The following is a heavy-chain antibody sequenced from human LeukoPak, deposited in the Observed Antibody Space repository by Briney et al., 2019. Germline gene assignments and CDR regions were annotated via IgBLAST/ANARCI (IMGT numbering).Heavy chain of an antibody. CDR2: IKQDGTEK. CDR3: VQGWRDN. D-gene: IGHD2-15*01. V-gene: IGHV3-7*01. J-gene: IGHJ4*02. Sequence: PGGSLRLSCAASEFTFSTYWMSWVRQAPGQGLEWVANIKQDGTEKYYVDSVKGRFTISRDNAKNSLYLQMHSLRAEDTAVYYCVQGWRDNWGQGTLVTVSS. CDR1: EFTFSTYW.